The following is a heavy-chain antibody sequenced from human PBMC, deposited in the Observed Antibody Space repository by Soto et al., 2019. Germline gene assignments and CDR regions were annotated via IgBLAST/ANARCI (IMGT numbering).Heavy chain of an antibody. V-gene: IGHV4-59*01. CDR1: GGSISSYY. J-gene: IGHJ5*02. CDR2: IYYSGST. Sequence: ETLSLTCTVSGGSISSYYWSWIRQPPGKGLEWIGYIYYSGSTNYNPSLKSRVTISVDTSKNQFSLKLSSVTAADTAVYYCAKVNDFWTGYYSTNWFDPWGQGTQVTVSS. D-gene: IGHD3-3*01. CDR3: AKVNDFWTGYYSTNWFDP.